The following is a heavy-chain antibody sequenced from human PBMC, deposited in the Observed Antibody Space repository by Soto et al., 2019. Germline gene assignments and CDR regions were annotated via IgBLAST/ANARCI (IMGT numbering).Heavy chain of an antibody. CDR3: ARGDGMIVVPPVAFDI. CDR1: GGSISSGGYS. D-gene: IGHD3-22*01. V-gene: IGHV4-30-2*01. Sequence: SETLSLTCAVSGGSISSGGYSWSWIRQPPGKGLEWIGYIYHSGSTYYNPSLKSRVTISVDRSKNQFSLKLSSVTAADTAVYYCARGDGMIVVPPVAFDIWGQGTMVTVSS. CDR2: IYHSGST. J-gene: IGHJ3*02.